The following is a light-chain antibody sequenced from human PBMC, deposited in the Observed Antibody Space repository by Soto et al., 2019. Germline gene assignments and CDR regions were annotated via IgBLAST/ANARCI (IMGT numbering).Light chain of an antibody. CDR1: SSDVGTYNY. CDR2: DVS. J-gene: IGLJ2*01. V-gene: IGLV2-11*01. CDR3: CSYAGGYTHAV. Sequence: QSVLTQPRSVSGPPGQSVSISCSGTSSDVGTYNYVSWYQQHPGKAPKLMIYDVSKRPSGVPDRFSGSKSGNTASLTISGLQAEDEADYYCCSYAGGYTHAVFGRGTQLTVL.